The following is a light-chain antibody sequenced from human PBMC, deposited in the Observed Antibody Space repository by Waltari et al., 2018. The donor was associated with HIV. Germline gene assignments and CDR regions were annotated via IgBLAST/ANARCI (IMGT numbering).Light chain of an antibody. V-gene: IGKV1-27*01. CDR2: AAS. CDR3: RKYNTAPYT. CDR1: QDIRNY. Sequence: DIQMTQSPSSLSTSVGDRVTITCRASQDIRNYLAWYQQKPGKVPKLLIYAASILQSGVPSRFSGSESGTDFTLTISSLQPEDVATYYCRKYNTAPYTFGQGTKLEIK. J-gene: IGKJ2*01.